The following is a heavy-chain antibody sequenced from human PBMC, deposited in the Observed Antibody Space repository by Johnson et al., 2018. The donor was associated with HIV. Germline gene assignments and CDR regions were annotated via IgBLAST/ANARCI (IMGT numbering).Heavy chain of an antibody. V-gene: IGHV3-30*18. J-gene: IGHJ3*02. CDR2: ISYDGTYN. Sequence: QVQLVESGGGVVQPGRTLRLSCAASGFTFSNYGMHWVHQAPGKGLEWVAIISYDGTYNYYADSVKGRFTISRDNSKNTLYLQMNSLRVEDTAIYYCAKDQAGVPSAWSAFDIWGQGTMVTVSS. D-gene: IGHD6-19*01. CDR3: AKDQAGVPSAWSAFDI. CDR1: GFTFSNYG.